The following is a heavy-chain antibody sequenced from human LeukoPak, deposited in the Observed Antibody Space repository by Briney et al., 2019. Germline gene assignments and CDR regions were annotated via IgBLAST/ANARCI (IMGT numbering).Heavy chain of an antibody. CDR1: GYTFTSYG. V-gene: IGHV1-46*01. J-gene: IGHJ3*02. D-gene: IGHD2-2*01. Sequence: ASVKVSCKASGYTFTSYGISWVRQAPGQGLEWMGIINPSGGSTSYAQKFQGRVTMTRDTSTSTVYMELSSLRSEDTAVYYCARDPALAPRDDAFDIWGQGTMVTVSS. CDR2: INPSGGST. CDR3: ARDPALAPRDDAFDI.